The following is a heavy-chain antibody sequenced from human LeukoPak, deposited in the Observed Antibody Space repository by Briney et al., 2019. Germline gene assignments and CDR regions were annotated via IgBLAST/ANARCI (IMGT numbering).Heavy chain of an antibody. V-gene: IGHV3-21*01. J-gene: IGHJ6*03. D-gene: IGHD1-26*01. Sequence: GGSLRLSCAASGFTFSSYNMNWVRQAPGKGLEWVSSITSSGTYIYYADSVKGRFTISRDNAKNSLYLQMNSLRPEDTAVYYCARDPYSGGYGDYYYYYMDVWGKGTTVTISS. CDR3: ARDPYSGGYGDYYYYYMDV. CDR2: ITSSGTYI. CDR1: GFTFSSYN.